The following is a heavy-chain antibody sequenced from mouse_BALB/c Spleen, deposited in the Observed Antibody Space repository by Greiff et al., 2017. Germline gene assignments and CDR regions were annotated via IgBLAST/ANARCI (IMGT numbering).Heavy chain of an antibody. V-gene: IGHV5-9-1*01. CDR2: ISSGGSYT. D-gene: IGHD2-1*01. J-gene: IGHJ2*01. CDR3: ARKGGGNPFDD. Sequence: EVMVVESGGGLVQPGGSLKLSCAASGFTFSSYAMSWVRQTPEKRLEWVATISSGGSYTYYPDSVKGRFTISRDNAKNTLYLQMSSLRSEDTAMYYCARKGGGNPFDDWGRGTTLTVSS. CDR1: GFTFSSYA.